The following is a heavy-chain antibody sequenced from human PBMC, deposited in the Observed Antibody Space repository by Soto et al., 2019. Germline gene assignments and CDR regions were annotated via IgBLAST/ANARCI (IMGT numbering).Heavy chain of an antibody. Sequence: QVQLVQSGAEVKKPGSSVKVSCKASGGTFSSYAISWVRQAPGQGLEWMGGIIPIFGTANYAQKFQGRVTITADESTSTAYMELSSLRTEDTAVYYCAREVGNYDILTGYFDYWGQGTLVTVSS. V-gene: IGHV1-69*01. CDR1: GGTFSSYA. CDR3: AREVGNYDILTGYFDY. J-gene: IGHJ4*02. CDR2: IIPIFGTA. D-gene: IGHD3-9*01.